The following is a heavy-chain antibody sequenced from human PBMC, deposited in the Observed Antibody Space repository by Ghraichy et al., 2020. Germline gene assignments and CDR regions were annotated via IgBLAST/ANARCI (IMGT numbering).Heavy chain of an antibody. V-gene: IGHV1-58*02. D-gene: IGHD2-21*01. Sequence: SVKVSCKVAGFPFTSSAMHWERQARGQRLEWIGWIVVDSGNTNYAQKFQERVTITRDMSTSTAYMELSSLRSEDTAVYYCAAEVSFCGADCFPPEWGQGTLVTV. CDR2: IVVDSGNT. CDR1: GFPFTSSA. CDR3: AAEVSFCGADCFPPE. J-gene: IGHJ1*01.